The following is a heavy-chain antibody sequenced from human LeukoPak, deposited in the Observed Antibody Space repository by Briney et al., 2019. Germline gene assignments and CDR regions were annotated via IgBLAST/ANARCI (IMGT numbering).Heavy chain of an antibody. Sequence: GTLTLSCSASGFTFSGYAIHWLRQAQGKGLVWFSIINTDKRDTYYEDSVKGRFTISRSNAKTTMYLQMNSPEDEDTALYYCARAGAYHFDNWGEGTLVTVSS. CDR2: INTDKRDT. J-gene: IGHJ4*02. V-gene: IGHV3-74*01. D-gene: IGHD3-16*01. CDR1: GFTFSGYA. CDR3: ARAGAYHFDN.